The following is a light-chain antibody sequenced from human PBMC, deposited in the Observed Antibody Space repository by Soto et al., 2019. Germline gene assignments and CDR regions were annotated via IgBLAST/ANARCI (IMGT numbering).Light chain of an antibody. CDR3: CSYAGSSTLLYV. CDR1: SRDVGSYNL. CDR2: EVS. J-gene: IGLJ1*01. Sequence: QSALTQPASVSGSPGQSITISCTGTSRDVGSYNLVSWYQQHPGKAPKPMIYEVSKRPSGVSNRFSGSKSGNTASLTISGLQAEDEADYYCCSYAGSSTLLYVFGTGTKLTVL. V-gene: IGLV2-23*02.